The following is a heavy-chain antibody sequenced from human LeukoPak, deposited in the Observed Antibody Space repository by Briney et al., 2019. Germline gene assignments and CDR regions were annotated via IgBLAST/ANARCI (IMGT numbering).Heavy chain of an antibody. CDR3: ARDGPEYGSSSYNWFDP. J-gene: IGHJ5*02. CDR2: INPSGGST. D-gene: IGHD6-6*01. CDR1: GYTFTSYY. V-gene: IGHV1-46*01. Sequence: GASVKVSCKASGYTFTSYYMHWVRQAPGQGLEWMGIINPSGGSTSYAQKFQGRVTITADESTSTAYMELSSLRSEDTAVYYCARDGPEYGSSSYNWFDPWGQGTLVTVSS.